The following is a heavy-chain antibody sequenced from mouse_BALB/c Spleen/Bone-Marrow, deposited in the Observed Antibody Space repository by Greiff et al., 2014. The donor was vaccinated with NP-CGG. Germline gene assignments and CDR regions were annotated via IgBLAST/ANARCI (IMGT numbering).Heavy chain of an antibody. V-gene: IGHV5-12-2*01. CDR1: GFTFGSYT. D-gene: IGHD1-1*01. J-gene: IGHJ2*01. Sequence: EVMLVESGGGLVQPGGSLKLSCAASGFTFGSYTMSWVRQTPEKRLEWVAYISNGVGSTYYPDTVKGRFTISRDNAKNTLYLQMSSLKSEDMAMYYCARHGGSRGYYFDYWGQGTTLTVAS. CDR3: ARHGGSRGYYFDY. CDR2: ISNGVGST.